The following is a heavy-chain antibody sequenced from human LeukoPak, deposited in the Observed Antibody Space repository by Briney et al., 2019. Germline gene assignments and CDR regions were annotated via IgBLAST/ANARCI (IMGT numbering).Heavy chain of an antibody. V-gene: IGHV1-69*13. CDR1: GGTFSSYA. Sequence: SVKVSCKASGGTFSSYAISWVRQAPGQGLEWMGGIIPIFGTANYAQKFQGRVTITADESTSTAYMELSSLRSEDTAVYYCASVDIVVVPAAPLYYYYMDVWGKGTAVTVSS. D-gene: IGHD2-2*03. CDR3: ASVDIVVVPAAPLYYYYMDV. J-gene: IGHJ6*03. CDR2: IIPIFGTA.